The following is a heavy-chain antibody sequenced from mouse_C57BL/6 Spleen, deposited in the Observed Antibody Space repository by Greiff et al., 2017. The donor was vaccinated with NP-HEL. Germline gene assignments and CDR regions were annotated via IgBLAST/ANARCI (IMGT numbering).Heavy chain of an antibody. CDR3: ARYYGSSWDY. J-gene: IGHJ2*01. CDR1: GYTFTDYY. Sequence: VQLKQSGPVLVKPGASVKMSCKASGYTFTDYYMNWVKQSHGKSLEWIGVINPYNGGTSYNQKFKGKATLTVDKSSSTAYMELNSLTSEDSAVYYCARYYGSSWDYWGQGTTLTVSS. D-gene: IGHD1-1*01. V-gene: IGHV1-19*01. CDR2: INPYNGGT.